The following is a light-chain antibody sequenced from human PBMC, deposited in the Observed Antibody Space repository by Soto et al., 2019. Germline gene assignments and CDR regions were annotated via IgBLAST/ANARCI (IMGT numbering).Light chain of an antibody. Sequence: QSVLTQSPSASASLGASVKLTCTLSSGHINYAIAWHQQQPEKGPRYLMKLNSDGSHSKGDGIPDRFSGSSSGAERHLTISSLQSEDEADYYCQPWGTAIHDVVFGGGTKVTVL. J-gene: IGLJ2*01. CDR2: LNSDGSH. V-gene: IGLV4-69*01. CDR1: SGHINYA. CDR3: QPWGTAIHDVV.